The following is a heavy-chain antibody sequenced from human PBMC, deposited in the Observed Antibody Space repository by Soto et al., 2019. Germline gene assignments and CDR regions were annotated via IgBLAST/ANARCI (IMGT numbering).Heavy chain of an antibody. Sequence: GGSLRLSCSASGFPFSSYAMSWVRPAPGKGLEWVASISSTSSFLYYADSVKGRFTISRDNAKNSLYLQMTSLRAEDTAVYYCARGESIGTPVFDFWGQGTLVTVSS. CDR1: GFPFSSYA. D-gene: IGHD1-1*01. CDR2: ISSTSSFL. CDR3: ARGESIGTPVFDF. J-gene: IGHJ4*02. V-gene: IGHV3-21*01.